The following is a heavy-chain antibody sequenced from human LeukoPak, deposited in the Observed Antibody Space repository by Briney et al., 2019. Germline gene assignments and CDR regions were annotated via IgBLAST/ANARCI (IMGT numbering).Heavy chain of an antibody. CDR1: GFTFSSYW. CDR3: ARTQLDHDAFDI. V-gene: IGHV3-74*01. J-gene: IGHJ3*02. Sequence: PGGSLRLSCAASGFTFSSYWMHWVRQAPGKGLVWVSRINSDGSSTSYADSVKGRFTISRDNAKNTLYLQMNSLRAEDTAVYYCARTQLDHDAFDIWGQGTMVTVSS. D-gene: IGHD1-1*01. CDR2: INSDGSST.